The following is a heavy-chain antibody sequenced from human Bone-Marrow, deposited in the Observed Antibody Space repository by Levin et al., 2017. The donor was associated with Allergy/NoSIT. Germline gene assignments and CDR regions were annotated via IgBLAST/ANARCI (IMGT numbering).Heavy chain of an antibody. Sequence: QSGGSLRLSCAASGFTFSSYAMHWVRQAPGKGLEWVAVISYDGSNKYYADSVKGRFTISRDNSKNTLYLQMNSLRAEDTAVYYCAREFLGGYYDSSGYLYYWGQGTLVTVSS. CDR3: AREFLGGYYDSSGYLYY. CDR1: GFTFSSYA. V-gene: IGHV3-30*04. D-gene: IGHD3-22*01. CDR2: ISYDGSNK. J-gene: IGHJ4*02.